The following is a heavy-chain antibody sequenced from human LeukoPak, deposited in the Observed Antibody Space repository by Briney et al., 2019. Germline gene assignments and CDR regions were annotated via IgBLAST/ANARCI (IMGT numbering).Heavy chain of an antibody. V-gene: IGHV4-39*07. CDR1: GGSISSDTYY. CDR3: ALPYFGAGVDAFDI. CDR2: MYYSGNT. D-gene: IGHD3-10*01. Sequence: SETLSLTCSVSGGSISSDTYYWGWIRQPPGKGLEWIGTMYYSGNTDYNPSLKSRITISVDTSKNQLYLKLTSVTAADTALYYCALPYFGAGVDAFDIWGQGTRVAVSS. J-gene: IGHJ3*02.